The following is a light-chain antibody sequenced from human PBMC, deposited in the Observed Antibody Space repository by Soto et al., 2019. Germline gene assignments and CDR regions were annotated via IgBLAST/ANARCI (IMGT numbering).Light chain of an antibody. J-gene: IGKJ1*01. Sequence: EIVLTQSPGTLSLSPGERATLSCRASQSVSSSYLAWYQHKPGQAPRLLIYGASGRATGIPDRFSGSGSGTDFTLTISRLEPEDFAVYYCQQYGSSPGTFGQGTKVEIK. CDR3: QQYGSSPGT. CDR1: QSVSSSY. V-gene: IGKV3-20*01. CDR2: GAS.